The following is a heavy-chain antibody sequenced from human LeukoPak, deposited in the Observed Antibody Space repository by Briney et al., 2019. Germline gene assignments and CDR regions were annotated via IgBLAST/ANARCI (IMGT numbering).Heavy chain of an antibody. J-gene: IGHJ4*02. Sequence: SETLSLTCAVSGYSITSSSWWGWIRQPPGKGLEWIGYIYHSGTTYYNPSLQSRVAMSVDTSKNQFSLKLSSVTAVDTAVYYCARKENVYYYFDYWGQGTLVTVSS. CDR2: IYHSGTT. D-gene: IGHD3-10*01. CDR1: GYSITSSSW. CDR3: ARKENVYYYFDY. V-gene: IGHV4-28*01.